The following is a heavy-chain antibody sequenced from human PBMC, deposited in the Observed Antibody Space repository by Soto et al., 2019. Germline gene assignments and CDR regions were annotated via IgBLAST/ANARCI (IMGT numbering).Heavy chain of an antibody. D-gene: IGHD3-22*01. J-gene: IGHJ6*02. CDR2: IIPIFGTA. CDR1: GGTFSSYA. CDR3: ARDLSLSYYDSSGDYSPYYYYGMEV. Sequence: SVQVSCKASGGTFSSYAISWVRQAPGQGLEWMGGIIPIFGTANYAQKFQGRVTITADESTSTAYMELSSLRSEDTAVYYCARDLSLSYYDSSGDYSPYYYYGMEVWAQGTTVTVYS. V-gene: IGHV1-69*13.